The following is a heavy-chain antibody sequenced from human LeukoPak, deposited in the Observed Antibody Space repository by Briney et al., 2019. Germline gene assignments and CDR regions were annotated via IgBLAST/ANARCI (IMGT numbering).Heavy chain of an antibody. CDR2: INPSGGST. D-gene: IGHD3-22*01. CDR3: ARVSITMIVVVPDAFDI. CDR1: GYTFTSYY. J-gene: IGHJ3*02. V-gene: IGHV1-46*01. Sequence: GASVKVSCKASGYTFTSYYMHWVRQAPGQGLEWMGIINPSGGSTSYAQKFQGRVTMTRDTSISTAYMELSRLRSDDTAVYYCARVSITMIVVVPDAFDIWGQGTMVTVSS.